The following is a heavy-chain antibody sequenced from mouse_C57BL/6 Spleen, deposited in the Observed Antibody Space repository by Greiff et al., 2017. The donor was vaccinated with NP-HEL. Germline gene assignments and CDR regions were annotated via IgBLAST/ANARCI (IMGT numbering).Heavy chain of an antibody. D-gene: IGHD1-1*01. V-gene: IGHV5-4*01. J-gene: IGHJ2*01. Sequence: EVHLVESGGGLVKPGGSLKLSCAASGFTFSSYAMSWVRQTPEKRLEWVATISDGGSYTYYPDNVKGRFTISRDNAKNNLYLQMSHLKSEDTAMYYCARASGTSTVVARFDYWGQGTTLTVSS. CDR2: ISDGGSYT. CDR1: GFTFSSYA. CDR3: ARASGTSTVVARFDY.